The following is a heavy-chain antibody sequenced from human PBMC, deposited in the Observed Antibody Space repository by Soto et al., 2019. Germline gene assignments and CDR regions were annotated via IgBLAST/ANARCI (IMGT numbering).Heavy chain of an antibody. CDR2: IRNKTNNYAT. D-gene: IGHD5-18*01. CDR1: GFTFSDSA. V-gene: IGHV3-73*01. Sequence: GGSLRLSCAASGFTFSDSAMHWVRQASWKGLEWIGRIRNKTNNYATTFIASVRGRFTISRDDSKNTVYLQMNRLRIDDTAVYYCTSRRDWTAVDPLDYWGLGTLVTVSS. J-gene: IGHJ4*02. CDR3: TSRRDWTAVDPLDY.